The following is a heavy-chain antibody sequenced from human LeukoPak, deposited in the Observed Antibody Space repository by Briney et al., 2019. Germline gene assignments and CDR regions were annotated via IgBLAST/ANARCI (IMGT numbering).Heavy chain of an antibody. CDR2: IKQDGSEK. CDR1: GFTFSSYW. V-gene: IGHV3-7*01. J-gene: IGHJ4*02. D-gene: IGHD3-22*01. Sequence: GGSLRLSCAVSGFTFSSYWMSCVRQAPGKGLEWLANIKQDGSEKYYVDSVKGRFTISRDNAKNSLYLQMNSLRAEDTAVYYCARDYYDSSGYYEGDYWGQGTLVTVSS. CDR3: ARDYYDSSGYYEGDY.